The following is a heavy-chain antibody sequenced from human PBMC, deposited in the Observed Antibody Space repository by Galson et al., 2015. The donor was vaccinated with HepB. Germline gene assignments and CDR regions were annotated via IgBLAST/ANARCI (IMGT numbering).Heavy chain of an antibody. CDR1: GFTFSNSV. CDR3: ARGEIRVAVAGTYPFDY. D-gene: IGHD6-19*01. CDR2: ISYDGSTK. J-gene: IGHJ4*02. V-gene: IGHV3-30-3*01. Sequence: SLRLSCAASGFTFSNSVMHWVRQAPGKGLEWVAVISYDGSTKYYADSLKGRFTISRDNSKNTLYLQMNTLRPEDTAVYYCARGEIRVAVAGTYPFDYWGQGTLVTVSS.